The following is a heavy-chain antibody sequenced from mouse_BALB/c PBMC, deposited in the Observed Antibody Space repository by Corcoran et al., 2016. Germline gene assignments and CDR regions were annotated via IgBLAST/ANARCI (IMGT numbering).Heavy chain of an antibody. V-gene: IGHV1-85*01. CDR1: GYTFTSYD. J-gene: IGHJ4*01. Sequence: QVQLQQSGDELVKPGASVKLSCKASGYTFTSYDINWVRQRPEQGLEWIGWIIPGDGSTKYNEKFKGKATRTTDKSSSTSYRQLSRLTSEDSAVYFCASDYGNYYAMDYWGPGTSVAVS. D-gene: IGHD1-1*01. CDR3: ASDYGNYYAMDY. CDR2: IIPGDGST.